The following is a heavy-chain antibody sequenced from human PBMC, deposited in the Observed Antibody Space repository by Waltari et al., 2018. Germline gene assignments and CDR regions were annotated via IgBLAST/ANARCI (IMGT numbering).Heavy chain of an antibody. Sequence: EVQLLESGGGLVQPGGSLRLSCAASGFTFSSYAMSWVRQAPGKGLEWVSAISGSGGSTYYADSVRCRFTISRDNSKNTLYLQMNSLRAEDTAVYYCAKMGNWGLNYFDYWGQGTLVTVSS. D-gene: IGHD7-27*01. CDR3: AKMGNWGLNYFDY. CDR2: ISGSGGST. CDR1: GFTFSSYA. J-gene: IGHJ4*02. V-gene: IGHV3-23*01.